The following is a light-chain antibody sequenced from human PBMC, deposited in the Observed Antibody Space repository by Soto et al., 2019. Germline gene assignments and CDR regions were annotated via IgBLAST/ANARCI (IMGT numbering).Light chain of an antibody. CDR3: QQYHTDWT. V-gene: IGKV1-5*01. Sequence: DIQMTQSPSTLSASVGDTVTITCRARESIDNWLAWYQQKPGKAPKLLIFAASTLVRGVPSRFSGRGSGTEFTLTISSLQADDYATFYCQQYHTDWTFGQGTKVDI. J-gene: IGKJ1*01. CDR2: AAS. CDR1: ESIDNW.